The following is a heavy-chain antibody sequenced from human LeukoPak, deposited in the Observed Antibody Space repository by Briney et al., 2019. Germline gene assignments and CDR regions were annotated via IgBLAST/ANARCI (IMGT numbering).Heavy chain of an antibody. J-gene: IGHJ1*01. CDR3: AKGGTYCGGDCYTLTEYFQH. D-gene: IGHD2-21*02. CDR1: GFTFSSYA. V-gene: IGHV3-23*01. CDR2: ISGSGGST. Sequence: HPGGSLRLSCAASGFTFSSYAMSWVRQAPGKGLEWVSAISGSGGSTYYADSVKGRFTISRDNSKNTLYLQMNSLRAEDTAVYYCAKGGTYCGGDCYTLTEYFQHWGQGTLVTVSS.